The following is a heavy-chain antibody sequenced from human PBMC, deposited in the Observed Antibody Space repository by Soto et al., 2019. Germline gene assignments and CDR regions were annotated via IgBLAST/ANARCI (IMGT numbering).Heavy chain of an antibody. CDR3: ARAGGYCSSTSCHNWFDP. Sequence: QVQLVQSGAEVKKPGASVKVSCKASGYTFTSYYMHWVRQAPGQGLEWMGIINPSGGSTSYAQKFQGRVTMTRDTSTRTVYMELSSLRAEDTAVYYCARAGGYCSSTSCHNWFDPWGQGTLVTVSS. CDR1: GYTFTSYY. D-gene: IGHD2-2*01. V-gene: IGHV1-46*01. CDR2: INPSGGST. J-gene: IGHJ5*02.